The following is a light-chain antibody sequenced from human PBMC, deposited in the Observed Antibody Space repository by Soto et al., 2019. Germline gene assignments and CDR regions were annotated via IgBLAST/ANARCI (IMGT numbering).Light chain of an antibody. V-gene: IGLV2-14*01. J-gene: IGLJ1*01. CDR2: EVS. CDR3: SSYTGNSLYV. Sequence: QCVLTQPASVSGSPGQSITMSCTGTSSDVGDYNYVSWYQQHPDKAPKLMIYEVSNRPSGVSNRFSGSKSGNTASLTISGLQAEDEADYYCSSYTGNSLYVFGIGTKVTVL. CDR1: SSDVGDYNY.